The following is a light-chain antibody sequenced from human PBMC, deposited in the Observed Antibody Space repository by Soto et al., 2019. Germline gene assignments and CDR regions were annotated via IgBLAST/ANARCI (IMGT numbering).Light chain of an antibody. J-gene: IGKJ1*01. Sequence: EMVMTQSPATLSVSPGERATLSCRASQSVSSHLAWYQQKPGQAPRLLIYGASTRANGIPARFSSSGFGTEFTLTISSLQAEEFATYYCQQYNYWRSFGQWTKVEIK. CDR3: QQYNYWRS. CDR1: QSVSSH. V-gene: IGKV3-15*01. CDR2: GAS.